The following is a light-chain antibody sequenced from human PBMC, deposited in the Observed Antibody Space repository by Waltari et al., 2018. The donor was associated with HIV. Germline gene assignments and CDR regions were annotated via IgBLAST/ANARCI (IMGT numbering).Light chain of an antibody. J-gene: IGLJ3*02. V-gene: IGLV1-40*01. Sequence: QSVLTQPPSVSGAPGQRVTISCTGSSSNIGAGYDVHWYQQIPGTAPKLLIYGNSHRPSGVPDRFSGSKSGTSASLAITGLQAEDEADYYCQSYDSRLSVWVFGGGTKLTVL. CDR3: QSYDSRLSVWV. CDR2: GNS. CDR1: SSNIGAGYD.